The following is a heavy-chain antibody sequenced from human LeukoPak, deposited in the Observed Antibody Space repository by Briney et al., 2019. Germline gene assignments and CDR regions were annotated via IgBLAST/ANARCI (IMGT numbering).Heavy chain of an antibody. CDR3: ARVQFLCSGGSCYLYYFDY. V-gene: IGHV4-61*01. Sequence: SETLSLTCTVSGGSVSSGSYYWSWIRQPPGKGLEWIGYIYYSGGTNYNPSLKSRVTISVDTSKNQFSLKLSSVTAAGTAVYYCARVQFLCSGGSCYLYYFDYWGQGTLVTVSS. CDR1: GGSVSSGSYY. J-gene: IGHJ4*02. CDR2: IYYSGGT. D-gene: IGHD2-15*01.